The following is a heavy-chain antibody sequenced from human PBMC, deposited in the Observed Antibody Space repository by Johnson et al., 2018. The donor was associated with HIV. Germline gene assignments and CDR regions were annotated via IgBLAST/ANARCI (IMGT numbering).Heavy chain of an antibody. V-gene: IGHV3-30-3*01. D-gene: IGHD3-10*01. Sequence: VLLVESGGGLVQPGGSLTLSCAASGFTFSSYAMHWVRQAPGKGLEWVAVISYDGSNKYYADSVKGRFTISRDNSKNTLYLQMNSLRAADTSVYYCAKDQERLLWFGTGGIWGQGTMVTVSS. CDR2: ISYDGSNK. CDR3: AKDQERLLWFGTGGI. CDR1: GFTFSSYA. J-gene: IGHJ3*02.